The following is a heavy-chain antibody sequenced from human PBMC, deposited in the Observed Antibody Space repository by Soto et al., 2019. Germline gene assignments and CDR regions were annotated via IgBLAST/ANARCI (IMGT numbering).Heavy chain of an antibody. D-gene: IGHD1-1*01. CDR1: GYNFPYFW. CDR2: IDPSDSYT. CDR3: ARPEKLEERLSALDY. Sequence: GESLKISCEGSGYNFPYFWITWVRQMPGKGLEWMGTIDPSDSYTDYSPSFQGHVSLSADKSSSTAYLQWSSLKASDTAMYYCARPEKLEERLSALDYWGKGPPVTVSS. V-gene: IGHV5-10-1*01. J-gene: IGHJ4*02.